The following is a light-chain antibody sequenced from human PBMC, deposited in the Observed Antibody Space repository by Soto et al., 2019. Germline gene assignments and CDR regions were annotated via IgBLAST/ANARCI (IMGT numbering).Light chain of an antibody. CDR3: QQYSIWRT. CDR2: GAS. J-gene: IGKJ1*01. CDR1: HNVRSS. Sequence: EIVLTQSPGTLSLSPGGRATLSCRASHNVRSSLAWYQQKAGQAPRLLIYGASTRATGIPARFSGSGSGTEFTLTISGLQSEDFAVYYCQQYSIWRTFGQGTEVDI. V-gene: IGKV3-15*01.